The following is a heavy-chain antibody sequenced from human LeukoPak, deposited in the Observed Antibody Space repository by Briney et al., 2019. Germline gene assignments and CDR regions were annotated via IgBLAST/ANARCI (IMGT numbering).Heavy chain of an antibody. D-gene: IGHD3-22*01. CDR3: AREDSSGYYRGHFGY. CDR2: IYYSGST. V-gene: IGHV4-39*07. J-gene: IGHJ4*02. CDR1: GGSLSSSSYY. Sequence: SETLSLTCTVSGGSLSSSSYYWGWIRQPPGKGLEWIGSIYYSGSTYYNPSLKSRVTISVDTSKNQFSLKLSSVTAADTAVYYCAREDSSGYYRGHFGYWGQGTLVTVSS.